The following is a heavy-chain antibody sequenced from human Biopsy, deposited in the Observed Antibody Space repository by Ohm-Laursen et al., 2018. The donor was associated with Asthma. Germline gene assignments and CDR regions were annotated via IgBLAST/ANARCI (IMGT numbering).Heavy chain of an antibody. CDR2: ASYDGGVV. CDR3: AKRRGYSDLTDFDH. V-gene: IGHV3-30*18. Sequence: SLRLSCAASGFTFSTYGMHWVRQAPGKGMEWVAVASYDGGVVHYADSMKGRFTISRDNAKSTLYLQMNRLRTDDTAVYFCAKRRGYSDLTDFDHWGQGTLVTVSS. CDR1: GFTFSTYG. J-gene: IGHJ4*02. D-gene: IGHD3-3*01.